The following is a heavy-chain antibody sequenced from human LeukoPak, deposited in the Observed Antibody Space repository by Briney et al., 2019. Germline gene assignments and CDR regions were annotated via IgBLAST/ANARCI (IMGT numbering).Heavy chain of an antibody. D-gene: IGHD2-8*01. Sequence: PSETLSLTCTVSGGSISSGSYYWSWIRQPAGKGLEWIGRIYTSGSTNYNPSLNSRVTISVDTSKNQFSLKLSSVTAADTAVYYCARDRRRTHGVLIPGDWGQGTLVTVSS. J-gene: IGHJ4*02. CDR3: ARDRRRTHGVLIPGD. CDR1: GGSISSGSYY. CDR2: IYTSGST. V-gene: IGHV4-61*02.